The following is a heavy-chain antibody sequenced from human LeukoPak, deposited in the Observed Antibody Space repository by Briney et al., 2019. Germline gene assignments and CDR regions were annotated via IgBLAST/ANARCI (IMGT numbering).Heavy chain of an antibody. CDR1: GFTFSYYW. D-gene: IGHD3-9*01. CDR3: TRDFDAATCY. J-gene: IGHJ4*02. V-gene: IGHV3-74*01. Sequence: PGGSLRLSCAASGFTFSYYWMHWVRQTPGKGPVWVSRINGDGTGTKYADSVKGRFTISRDNAKNTLYLQMNSLRAEDTAVYYCTRDFDAATCYWGQGTLVTVSS. CDR2: INGDGTGT.